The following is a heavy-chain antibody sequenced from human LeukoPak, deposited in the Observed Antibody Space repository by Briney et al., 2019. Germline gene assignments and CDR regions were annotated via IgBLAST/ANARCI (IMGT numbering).Heavy chain of an antibody. CDR2: IGTAGDT. J-gene: IGHJ4*02. V-gene: IGHV3-13*01. D-gene: IGHD6-19*01. Sequence: GGSLRLSCAASGFTFSNYVMHWVRQGTGKSPEWVSAIGTAGDTQYAGSVKGRFTISRDIAKNSLFLQMNSVRAGDTAVYYCARVRSDSSGWYHVLDWGQGTLVTVSS. CDR1: GFTFSNYV. CDR3: ARVRSDSSGWYHVLD.